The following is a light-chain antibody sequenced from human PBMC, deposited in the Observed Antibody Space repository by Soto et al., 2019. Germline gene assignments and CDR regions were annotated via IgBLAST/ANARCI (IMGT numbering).Light chain of an antibody. V-gene: IGLV2-8*01. CDR2: EVN. CDR3: SSYGGSKV. CDR1: SSDVGGNDY. Sequence: QSALTQPPSASGSPGQSVAISCTGTSSDVGGNDYVSWYQQHPGKAPKLIIYEVNKRPSGVPDRFSGSKSGNTASLTVSGLQAEDEADYYCSSYGGSKVFGGGTKLTVL. J-gene: IGLJ2*01.